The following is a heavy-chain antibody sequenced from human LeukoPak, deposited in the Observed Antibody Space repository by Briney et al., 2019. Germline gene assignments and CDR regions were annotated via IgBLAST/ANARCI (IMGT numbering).Heavy chain of an antibody. Sequence: PSETLSLTCAVYGGSFSGYYWSWLRQPPGKGLEWIGEINHSGSTNYNPSLKSRVTISVDTSKNQFSLKLSSVTAADTAVYYCARGRQYQLTRGGWFDPWGQGTLVTVSS. CDR3: ARGRQYQLTRGGWFDP. CDR2: INHSGST. CDR1: GGSFSGYY. J-gene: IGHJ5*02. D-gene: IGHD2-2*01. V-gene: IGHV4-34*01.